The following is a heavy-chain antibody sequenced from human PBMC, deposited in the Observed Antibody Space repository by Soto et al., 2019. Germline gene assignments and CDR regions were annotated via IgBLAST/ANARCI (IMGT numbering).Heavy chain of an antibody. CDR2: ISGSSDNI. D-gene: IGHD2-2*01. Sequence: WVTRRLSCAVSGLSLYGYFRYSNHQSPENGQAWDSYISGSSDNIKYADSVKGRFTIARDIAKISHYLQMNSLSAEDTSVYYCVRDSARIVVVPRVDGNNWFDPLGQEALVTVSS. CDR1: GLSLYGYF. J-gene: IGHJ5*01. V-gene: IGHV3-11*06. CDR3: VRDSARIVVVPRVDGNNWFDP.